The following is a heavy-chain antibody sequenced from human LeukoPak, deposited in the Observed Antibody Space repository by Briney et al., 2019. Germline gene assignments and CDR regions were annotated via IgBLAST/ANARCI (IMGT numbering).Heavy chain of an antibody. Sequence: ASVKVSCKASGYTFTSYDINWVRQATGQGLEWMGWMNPNSGNTGYAQKLKGRVTMTRNTSISTAYMELSSLRSEDTAVYYCARADFSMGDSSGYYVDYWGQGTLVTVSS. CDR1: GYTFTSYD. J-gene: IGHJ4*02. D-gene: IGHD3-22*01. V-gene: IGHV1-8*02. CDR3: ARADFSMGDSSGYYVDY. CDR2: MNPNSGNT.